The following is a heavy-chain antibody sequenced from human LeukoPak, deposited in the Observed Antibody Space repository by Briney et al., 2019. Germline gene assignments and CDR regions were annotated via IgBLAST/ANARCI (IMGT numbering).Heavy chain of an antibody. CDR2: INPNSGGT. J-gene: IGHJ5*02. CDR1: GYPFTGYY. CDR3: ARSFTDP. V-gene: IGHV1-2*02. Sequence: SVKVSSKTSGYPFTGYYMHWVRQAPGQGLEWMGWINPNSGGTNYAQKFQGRVSMTRDTSISTAYMELSSLRSDDTAVYYCARSFTDPWGQGTLVTVSS.